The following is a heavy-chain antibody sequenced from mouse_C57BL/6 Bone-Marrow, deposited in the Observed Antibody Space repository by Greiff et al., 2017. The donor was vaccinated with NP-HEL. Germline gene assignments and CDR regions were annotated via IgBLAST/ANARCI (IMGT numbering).Heavy chain of an antibody. CDR3: ARRIYSYYFDY. Sequence: QVQLQQPGAELVRPGSSVKLSCKASGYTFTSYWMAWVKQRPGQGLEWIGNIYPSDSETHYNQKFKDKATLTVDKSSSTAYMQLSSLTSEDSAVYYCARRIYSYYFDYWGQGTTLTVSS. CDR2: IYPSDSET. CDR1: GYTFTSYW. V-gene: IGHV1-61*01. D-gene: IGHD2-1*01. J-gene: IGHJ2*01.